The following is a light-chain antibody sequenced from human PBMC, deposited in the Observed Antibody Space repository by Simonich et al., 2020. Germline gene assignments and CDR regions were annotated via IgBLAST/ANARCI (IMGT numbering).Light chain of an antibody. CDR3: QQYGSSPPSYT. J-gene: IGKJ2*01. CDR1: QSVSSS. V-gene: IGKV3D-20*01. Sequence: EIVLTQSPATLSLSPGERATLSCRASQSVSSSLAWYQQKPGLAPRLLIYDASSRATGIPDRFSGSGSWTDFTRTISRLEPEDVAVYYCQQYGSSPPSYTFGQGTKLEIK. CDR2: DAS.